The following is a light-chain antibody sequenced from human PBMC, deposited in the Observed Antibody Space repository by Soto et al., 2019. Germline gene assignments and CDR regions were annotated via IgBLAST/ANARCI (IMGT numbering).Light chain of an antibody. V-gene: IGKV3-15*01. CDR3: KQYNDWPSLT. Sequence: IVMTQSPATLSVSPGERVTLSCRASQDISNSLAWYQQKPGQAPRLLIYGASTWATGIPARFSGSGSGTEFTLTISSLQSEDFAVYYCKQYNDWPSLTFGGGTKVEIX. J-gene: IGKJ4*01. CDR2: GAS. CDR1: QDISNS.